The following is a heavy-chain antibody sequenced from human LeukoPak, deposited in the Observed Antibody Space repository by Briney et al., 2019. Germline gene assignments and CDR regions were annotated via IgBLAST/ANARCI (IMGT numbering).Heavy chain of an antibody. CDR1: GFTFSSYW. CDR2: IKQDGSEK. CDR3: ATTPPSITVDY. D-gene: IGHD1-20*01. J-gene: IGHJ4*02. Sequence: GGSLRLSCAASGFTFSSYWMSWVRQAPGKGLEWVANIKQDGSEKYYVDSVKGRFTISRDNAKNSLYLQMNSLRAEDTAVYYCATTPPSITVDYWGQGTLVTVSS. V-gene: IGHV3-7*01.